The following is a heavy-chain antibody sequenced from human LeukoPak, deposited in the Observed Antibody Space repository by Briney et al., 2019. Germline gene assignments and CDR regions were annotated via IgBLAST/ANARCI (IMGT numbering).Heavy chain of an antibody. Sequence: GSSVKISCKSSGGTFISYAISWVRQAPGQGLEWMGGIIPIFGTANYAQKFQGRVTITADESTSTAYMELSSLRSEDTAVYYCARGITVVPGDWFDPWGQGTLVTVSS. V-gene: IGHV1-69*01. D-gene: IGHD4-23*01. CDR3: ARGITVVPGDWFDP. CDR2: IIPIFGTA. CDR1: GGTFISYA. J-gene: IGHJ5*02.